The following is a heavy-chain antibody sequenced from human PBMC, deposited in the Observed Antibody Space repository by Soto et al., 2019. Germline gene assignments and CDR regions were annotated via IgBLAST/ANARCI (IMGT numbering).Heavy chain of an antibody. CDR2: ISYDGSNK. Sequence: VQLVESGGGVVQPGRSLRLSCAASGFTFSSYAMHWVRQAPGKGLEWVAVISYDGSNKYYADSVKGRFTISRDNSKNTLYLQMNSLRAEDTAVYYCARDKDFDPWGQGTLVTVSS. CDR3: ARDKDFDP. J-gene: IGHJ5*02. CDR1: GFTFSSYA. V-gene: IGHV3-30-3*01.